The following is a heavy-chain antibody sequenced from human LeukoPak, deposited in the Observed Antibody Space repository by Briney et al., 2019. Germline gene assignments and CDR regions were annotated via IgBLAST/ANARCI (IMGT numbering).Heavy chain of an antibody. J-gene: IGHJ4*02. Sequence: GASVKVSCKASGYTFTRYYMHWVRQAPGQGLEWMGIINPSVGRTTYPQKFQGRVTLNSDTSTSTVYMDLSSLGSEDTAVYYCARADYVTNTWSSFDYWGQGTLVTVSS. CDR2: INPSVGRT. CDR3: ARADYVTNTWSSFDY. D-gene: IGHD3-16*01. CDR1: GYTFTRYY. V-gene: IGHV1-46*01.